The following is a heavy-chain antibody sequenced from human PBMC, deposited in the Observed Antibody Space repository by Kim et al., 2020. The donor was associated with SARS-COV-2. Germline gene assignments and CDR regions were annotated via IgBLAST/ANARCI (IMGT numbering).Heavy chain of an antibody. D-gene: IGHD3-9*01. CDR2: INPSGGST. CDR3: ARGPVLRYFDWLLAHFDY. V-gene: IGHV1-46*01. CDR1: GYTFTSYY. J-gene: IGHJ4*02. Sequence: ASVKVSCKASGYTFTSYYMHWVRQAPGQGLEWMGIINPSGGSTSYAQKFQGRVTMTRDTSTSTVYMELSSLRSEDTAVYYCARGPVLRYFDWLLAHFDYWGQGTLVTVSS.